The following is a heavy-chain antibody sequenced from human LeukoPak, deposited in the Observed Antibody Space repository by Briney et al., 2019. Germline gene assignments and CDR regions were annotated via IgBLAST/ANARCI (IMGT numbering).Heavy chain of an antibody. CDR3: ARGLDYSYYYYYYYMDV. CDR2: INHSGST. J-gene: IGHJ6*03. V-gene: IGHV4-34*01. Sequence: SETLSLTCAVYGGSFSGYYWSWIRQPPGKGLEWTGEINHSGSTNYNPSLKSRVTISVDTSKNQFSLKLSSVTAADTAVYYCARGLDYSYYYYYYYMDVWGKGTTVTVSS. CDR1: GGSFSGYY. D-gene: IGHD4-11*01.